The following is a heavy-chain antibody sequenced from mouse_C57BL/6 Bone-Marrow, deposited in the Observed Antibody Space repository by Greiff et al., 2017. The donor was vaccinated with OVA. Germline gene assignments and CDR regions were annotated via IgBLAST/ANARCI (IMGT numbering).Heavy chain of an antibody. V-gene: IGHV1-54*01. Sequence: QVQLQQSGAELVRPGTSVKVSCKASGYAFTNYLIEWVKQRPGQGLEWIGVINPGSGGTNYNEKFKGKATLTADKSSSTAYMQLSSLTSEDSAVYFCARDGSCRYAMDYWGQGTSVTASS. J-gene: IGHJ4*01. CDR2: INPGSGGT. D-gene: IGHD1-1*01. CDR1: GYAFTNYL. CDR3: ARDGSCRYAMDY.